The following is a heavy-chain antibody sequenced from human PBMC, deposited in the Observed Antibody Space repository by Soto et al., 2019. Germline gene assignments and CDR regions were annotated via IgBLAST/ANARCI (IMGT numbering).Heavy chain of an antibody. CDR2: IIPILGIA. CDR3: ASEPYYYGMDV. V-gene: IGHV1-69*02. CDR1: GGTFSSYT. J-gene: IGHJ6*02. Sequence: QVQLVQSGAEVKKPGSSVKVSCKASGGTFSSYTISWVRQAPGQGLEWMGRIIPILGIANYTQKFQGRVTITADKSTSTAYMELSSLRSEDTAVYYCASEPYYYGMDVWGQGTTVTVSS.